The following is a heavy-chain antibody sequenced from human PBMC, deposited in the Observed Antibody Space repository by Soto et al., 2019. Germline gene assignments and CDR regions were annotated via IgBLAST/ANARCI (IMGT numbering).Heavy chain of an antibody. CDR1: GGSISSSSYY. CDR2: IYYSGST. D-gene: IGHD6-19*01. J-gene: IGHJ4*02. CDR3: ARHEAPSGWYFDY. Sequence: ASETLSLTCTVAGGSISSSSYYWGWIRQPPGKGLEWIGSIYYSGSTYYNPSLKSRVTISVDTSKNQFSLKLSSVTAADTAVYYCARHEAPSGWYFDYWGQGTLVTAPQ. V-gene: IGHV4-39*01.